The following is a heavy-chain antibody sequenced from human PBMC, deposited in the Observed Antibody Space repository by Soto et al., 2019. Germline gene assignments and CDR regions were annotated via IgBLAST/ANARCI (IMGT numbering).Heavy chain of an antibody. CDR2: IYNSGSTM. CDR1: GFTFSAFE. D-gene: IGHD1-1*01. CDR3: ARESGGTGLDV. J-gene: IGHJ6*02. Sequence: PGGSLRLSCAASGFTFSAFEMNWVRQAPGKGLEWLSYIYNSGSTMTYADSVKGRFAISRDNAKNSLYLEMYSLRAEDTAVYYCARESGGTGLDVWGQGTTVTVYS. V-gene: IGHV3-48*03.